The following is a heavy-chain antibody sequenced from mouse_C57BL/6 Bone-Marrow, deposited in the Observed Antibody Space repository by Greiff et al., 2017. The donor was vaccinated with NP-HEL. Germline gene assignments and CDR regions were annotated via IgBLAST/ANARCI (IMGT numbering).Heavy chain of an antibody. V-gene: IGHV5-17*01. Sequence: EVMLVESGGGLVKPGGSLKLSCAASGFTFSDYGMHWVRQAPEKGLEWVAYISSGSSTIYYADTVKGRFTISRDNAKNTLFLQMTSLRSEDTAMYYCARPLYYGSSWFAYWGQGTLVTVSA. CDR3: ARPLYYGSSWFAY. J-gene: IGHJ3*01. CDR1: GFTFSDYG. CDR2: ISSGSSTI. D-gene: IGHD1-1*01.